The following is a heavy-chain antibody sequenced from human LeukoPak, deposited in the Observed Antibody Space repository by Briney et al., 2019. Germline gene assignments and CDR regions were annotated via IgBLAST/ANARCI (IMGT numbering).Heavy chain of an antibody. D-gene: IGHD3-10*01. CDR2: IIPIFGTA. V-gene: IGHV1-69*05. J-gene: IGHJ6*03. CDR1: GGTFSSYA. Sequence: SVKVSCKXSGGTFSSYAISWVRQAPGQGLEWMGEIIPIFGTANYAQKFQGRVTITTDESTSTAYMELSSLRSEDTAVYYCARAGERYYGSGSYPVYYYYYMDVWGKGTTVTVSS. CDR3: ARAGERYYGSGSYPVYYYYYMDV.